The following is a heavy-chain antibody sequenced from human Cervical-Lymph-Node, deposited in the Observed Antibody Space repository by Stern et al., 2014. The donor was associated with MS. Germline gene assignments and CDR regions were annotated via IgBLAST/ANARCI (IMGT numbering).Heavy chain of an antibody. V-gene: IGHV3-21*01. D-gene: IGHD3-9*01. CDR2: ISTRSSYI. J-gene: IGHJ6*02. Sequence: VQLVQSGGGLVTPGGSLRLSCAASGFTFSSYRMNWVRQAPGKGLEWVSSISTRSSYIYYADSVKGRFTISRDNAKNSLYLQMNSLRAEDTAVYYCARAYYDILTGYWDYYYYYGMDVWGQGTTVTVSS. CDR3: ARAYYDILTGYWDYYYYYGMDV. CDR1: GFTFSSYR.